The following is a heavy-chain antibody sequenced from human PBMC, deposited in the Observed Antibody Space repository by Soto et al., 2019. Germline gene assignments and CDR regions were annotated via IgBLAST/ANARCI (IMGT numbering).Heavy chain of an antibody. CDR3: ARAGAATPSDY. J-gene: IGHJ4*02. D-gene: IGHD2-15*01. CDR1: GGSISKYY. V-gene: IGHV4-59*01. Sequence: SETLSLTCTVSGGSISKYYCSWIRQPPGKGLEWIGYIYYSGSTNYNPSLKSRVTISVDTSKNQFSLKLSSVTAADTAVYYCARAGAATPSDYWGQGTLVTVSS. CDR2: IYYSGST.